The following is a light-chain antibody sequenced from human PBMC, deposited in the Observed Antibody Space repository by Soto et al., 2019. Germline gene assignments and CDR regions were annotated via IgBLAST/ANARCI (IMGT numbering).Light chain of an antibody. CDR3: QHYGSSPPTWT. CDR1: QSVSTNY. J-gene: IGKJ1*01. V-gene: IGKV3-20*01. Sequence: EIVLTQSPGALSLSPGERATLSCRTSQSVSTNYLAWYQEKPGQAPRLLIYGASSRATGIPDRFSGSGSGTDFTLTISRLEPEELAVYYCQHYGSSPPTWTFGQGTKVDIK. CDR2: GAS.